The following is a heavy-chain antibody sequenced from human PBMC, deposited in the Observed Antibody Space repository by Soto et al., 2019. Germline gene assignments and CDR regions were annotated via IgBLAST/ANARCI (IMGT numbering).Heavy chain of an antibody. CDR1: GYRFSDYY. V-gene: IGHV1-2*02. Sequence: QVQLVQSGAEVKKPGAAVTVSCKASGYRFSDYYLHRVRQAPGQGPEWMAWRNPNSGGTKNAQKSEGLVTLTRATSVMTAFMELNWLKSDDTAVYYCARESGEATATLDDYYFYMDVWGIGTTVTVSS. CDR2: RNPNSGGT. J-gene: IGHJ6*03. D-gene: IGHD5-12*01. CDR3: ARESGEATATLDDYYFYMDV.